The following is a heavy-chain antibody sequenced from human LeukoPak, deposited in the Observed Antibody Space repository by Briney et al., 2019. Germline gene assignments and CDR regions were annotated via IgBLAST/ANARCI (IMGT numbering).Heavy chain of an antibody. D-gene: IGHD6-19*01. CDR1: GFTVSSNY. CDR2: IYSGGST. Sequence: TGGSLRLSCAASGFTVSSNYMTWVRQAPGKGLEWVSGIYSGGSTYYADSVKGRFTIPRDNSKNTLYLQVNGLRGDDTAVYYCARSAVTGPGWIDPWGQGTLVTVSS. CDR3: ARSAVTGPGWIDP. J-gene: IGHJ5*02. V-gene: IGHV3-53*01.